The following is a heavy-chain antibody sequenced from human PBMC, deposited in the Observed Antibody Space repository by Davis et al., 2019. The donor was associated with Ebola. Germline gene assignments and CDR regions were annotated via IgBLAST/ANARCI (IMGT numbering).Heavy chain of an antibody. D-gene: IGHD2-2*01. CDR2: IIPIFGTA. CDR1: GGTFSSYA. J-gene: IGHJ4*02. CDR3: ARGRAMDY. Sequence: SVKVSCKASGGTFSSYAISWVRQAPGQGLEWMGGIIPIFGTANYAQKFQGRVTMTRNTSISTAYMELSSLRSEDTAVYYCARGRAMDYWGQGTLVTVSS. V-gene: IGHV1-69*05.